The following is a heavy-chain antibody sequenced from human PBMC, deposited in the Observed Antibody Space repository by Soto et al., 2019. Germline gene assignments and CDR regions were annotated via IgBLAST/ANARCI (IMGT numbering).Heavy chain of an antibody. V-gene: IGHV1-18*01. CDR3: ARVGGIAYCGGDCYSAYAFDI. CDR2: ISAYNGNT. J-gene: IGHJ3*02. Sequence: ASVKVSCKASGYTFTSYGISWVRQAPGQGLEWMGWISAYNGNTNYARKLQGRVTMTTDTSTSTAYMELRSLRSDDTAVYYCARVGGIAYCGGDCYSAYAFDIWGQGTMVTVSS. D-gene: IGHD2-21*02. CDR1: GYTFTSYG.